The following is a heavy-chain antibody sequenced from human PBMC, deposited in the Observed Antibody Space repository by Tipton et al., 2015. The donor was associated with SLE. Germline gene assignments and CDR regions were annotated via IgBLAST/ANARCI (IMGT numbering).Heavy chain of an antibody. V-gene: IGHV4-39*07. CDR1: GGSISSRTYY. CDR3: ARDYMDYRIFDY. CDR2: IFYTGRT. D-gene: IGHD4-11*01. J-gene: IGHJ4*02. Sequence: TLSLTCTVSGGSISSRTYYWGWVRQPPGKGLEWIGSIFYTGRTYPNPPLRSRVTISIDTSGNQFSLKVKSVTAADTAVYYCARDYMDYRIFDYWGQGTLVAVSS.